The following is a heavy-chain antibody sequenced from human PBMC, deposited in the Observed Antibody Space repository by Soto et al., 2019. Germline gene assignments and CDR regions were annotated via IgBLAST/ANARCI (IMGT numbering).Heavy chain of an antibody. CDR2: IRGTGGET. D-gene: IGHD2-21*01. CDR3: XXXXXXGVVSPSHDY. Sequence: EVQLLESGGGMVQPGGSLRVSCAASGFTFRNFVMSWVRQAPGKGLEWVSAIRGTGGETFYADSVKGRFTISRDNSKNTXXXXXNSXRXEXXXXXXXXXXXXXGVVSPSHDYWGQGTLVTVSS. V-gene: IGHV3-23*01. J-gene: IGHJ4*02. CDR1: GFTFRNFV.